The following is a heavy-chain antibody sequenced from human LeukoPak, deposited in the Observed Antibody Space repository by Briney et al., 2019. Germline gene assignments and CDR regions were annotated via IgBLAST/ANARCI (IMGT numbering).Heavy chain of an antibody. Sequence: SETLSLTCTVSGYSISSGYYWGWIRQPPGKGLAWIGSIYHSGSTYYNPSLKSRVTISVDTSKNQFSLKLSSVTAADTAVYFCARDETYSSDWQSNHYYYYMDVWGKGTTVTVSS. V-gene: IGHV4-38-2*02. D-gene: IGHD6-19*01. CDR2: IYHSGST. CDR1: GYSISSGYY. CDR3: ARDETYSSDWQSNHYYYYMDV. J-gene: IGHJ6*03.